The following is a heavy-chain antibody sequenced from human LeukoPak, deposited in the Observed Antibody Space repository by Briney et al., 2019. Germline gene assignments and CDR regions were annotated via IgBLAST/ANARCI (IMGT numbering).Heavy chain of an antibody. J-gene: IGHJ3*02. CDR1: GFTFSNYA. CDR2: IWYDGSNK. V-gene: IGHV3-33*08. D-gene: IGHD3-9*01. Sequence: GRSLRLSCVASGFTFSNYAIHWVRQAPGKGLEWVAVIWYDGSNKYYADSVKGRFTISRDNSKNTLYLQMNSLRAEDTAVYYCARKLRYFDWGDDAFDIWGQGTMVTVSS. CDR3: ARKLRYFDWGDDAFDI.